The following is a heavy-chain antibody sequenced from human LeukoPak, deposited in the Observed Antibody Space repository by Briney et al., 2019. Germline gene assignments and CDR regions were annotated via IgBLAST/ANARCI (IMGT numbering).Heavy chain of an antibody. J-gene: IGHJ4*02. CDR2: INPNSGGT. CDR1: GYTFTGYY. V-gene: IGHV1-2*02. D-gene: IGHD1-26*01. Sequence: ASVKVSCKASGYTFTGYYMHWVRRAPGQGLEWMGWINPNSGGTNYAQKFQGRVTMTRDTSISTAYMELSRLRSDDTAVYYCASLTRIVGASSFDYWGQGTLVTVSS. CDR3: ASLTRIVGASSFDY.